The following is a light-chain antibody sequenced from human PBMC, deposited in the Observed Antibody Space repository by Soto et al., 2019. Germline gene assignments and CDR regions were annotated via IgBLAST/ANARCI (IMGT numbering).Light chain of an antibody. CDR3: QVWDSSSDHVV. J-gene: IGLJ3*02. V-gene: IGLV3-21*02. CDR2: DDS. Sequence: SYELTQPPSVSVAPGQTARISCGGNNIGSNSVHWYQQKPGLAPVVVVYDDSDRPSGIPERFSASNSGDTATLTISRAEAGDEADYYCQVWDSSSDHVVFGGGTKLTVL. CDR1: NIGSNS.